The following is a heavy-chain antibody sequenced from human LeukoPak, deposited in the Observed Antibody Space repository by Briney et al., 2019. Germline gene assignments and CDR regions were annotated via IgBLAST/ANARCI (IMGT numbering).Heavy chain of an antibody. D-gene: IGHD2-15*01. J-gene: IGHJ3*02. V-gene: IGHV3-30*18. CDR1: GFTFSSYG. CDR2: ISYDGSNK. Sequence: GGSLRLSCAASGFTFSSYGMHWVRQAPGKGLEWVAVISYDGSNKYYADSVKGRFTISRDNSKNTLYLQMNSLRAEDTAVYYCAKDLYPYCSGGSCYGAFDIWGXGTMVTVSS. CDR3: AKDLYPYCSGGSCYGAFDI.